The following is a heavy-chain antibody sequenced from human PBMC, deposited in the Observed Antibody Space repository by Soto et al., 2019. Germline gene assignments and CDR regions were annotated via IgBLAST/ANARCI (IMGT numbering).Heavy chain of an antibody. CDR2: IIYTGGTP. V-gene: IGHV3-23*03. Sequence: VQLLESGGGLVQPGGSLRLSCAASGFPFSHYAMSWVRQAPGKGLEWVSIIYTGGTPYYTDSVKGRFTISRDNSKNTLYLQMSSLRVEDTAIYYCAKEGGGHGGFFDLWGQGTLVTVSS. CDR3: AKEGGGHGGFFDL. CDR1: GFPFSHYA. J-gene: IGHJ4*02. D-gene: IGHD5-12*01.